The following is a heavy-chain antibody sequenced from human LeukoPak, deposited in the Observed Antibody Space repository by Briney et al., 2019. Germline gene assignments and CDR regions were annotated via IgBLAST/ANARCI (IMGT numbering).Heavy chain of an antibody. CDR1: GGSISSYY. J-gene: IGHJ4*02. CDR3: ARENGSSWYYFDY. Sequence: SETLSLTCTVSGGSISSYYWSWIRQPPGKGLEWFGYIYYSGSTNYNPSLRSRVTISVDTSKNQFSLKLSSVTAADTAVYYCARENGSSWYYFDYWGQGTLVTVSS. CDR2: IYYSGST. V-gene: IGHV4-59*01. D-gene: IGHD6-13*01.